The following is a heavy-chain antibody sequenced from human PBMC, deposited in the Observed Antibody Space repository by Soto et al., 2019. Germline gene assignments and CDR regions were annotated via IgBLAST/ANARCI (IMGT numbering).Heavy chain of an antibody. J-gene: IGHJ5*02. CDR2: ISTSGNT. D-gene: IGHD3-16*01. CDR3: ARGGGVPALGDP. CDR1: GVSMRNSY. V-gene: IGHV4-4*07. Sequence: QVQLEESGPGLVKPSETLSLICSVSGVSMRNSYWTWIRQSAGKGLEWIGRISTSGNTNYNPSLNSRLTMSADTSKNQVYLKLTSVTAADTAVYYCARGGGVPALGDPWGQGTLVTVSS.